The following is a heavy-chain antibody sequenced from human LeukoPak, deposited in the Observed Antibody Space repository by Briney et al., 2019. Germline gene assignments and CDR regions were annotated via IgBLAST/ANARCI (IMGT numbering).Heavy chain of an antibody. CDR1: GYTFTSYY. V-gene: IGHV1-46*01. D-gene: IGHD3-22*01. Sequence: GASVKVSCKASGYTFTSYYMHWVRQAPGQGLEWMGIINPNAGSTGYAQKFQGRVTVTRDTSTSTVYMELSSLRSEDTAMYYCARVISRTMTDAFDIWGQGTMVTVSS. J-gene: IGHJ3*02. CDR2: INPNAGST. CDR3: ARVISRTMTDAFDI.